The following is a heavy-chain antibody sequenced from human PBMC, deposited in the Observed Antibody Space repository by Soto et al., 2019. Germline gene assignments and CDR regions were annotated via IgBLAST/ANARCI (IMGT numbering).Heavy chain of an antibody. J-gene: IGHJ4*02. V-gene: IGHV3-21*06. Sequence: GWSXRLSCSTSVCICISSDITLFRQDPGKGLEYVSSINYSGRYMFYAGSLRGRFTVSRDNAKNSLYLQMNSLRAEDTAVYYCERKSYYHSTGYDYFEYWGQGTLVNVYS. D-gene: IGHD3-22*01. CDR3: ERKSYYHSTGYDYFEY. CDR1: VCICISSD. CDR2: INYSGRYM.